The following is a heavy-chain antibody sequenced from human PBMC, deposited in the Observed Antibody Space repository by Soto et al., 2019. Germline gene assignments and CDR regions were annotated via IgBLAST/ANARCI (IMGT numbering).Heavy chain of an antibody. CDR2: IYYSGST. CDR3: ARAWGRVFDY. CDR1: GGSISSYY. J-gene: IGHJ4*02. Sequence: SETLSLTCTVSGGSISSYYWSWIRQPPGKGLEWIGYIYYSGSTNYNPSLKSRVTISVDTSKNQFSLRLSSVTAADTAVYYCARAWGRVFDYWGQGTLVTVSS. V-gene: IGHV4-59*01. D-gene: IGHD3-16*01.